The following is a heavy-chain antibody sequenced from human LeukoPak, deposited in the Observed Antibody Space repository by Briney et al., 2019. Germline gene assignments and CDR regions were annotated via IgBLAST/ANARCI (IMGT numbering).Heavy chain of an antibody. CDR2: TYYRSTWYN. D-gene: IGHD2-2*01. V-gene: IGHV6-1*01. CDR1: GDSVSSNSVT. CDR3: ARRLTQYDCFDP. J-gene: IGHJ5*02. Sequence: SQTLSLTCAISGDSVSSNSVTWNWIGQSPSRGLEWLGRTYYRSTWYNDYAVPVRGRITVNPDTSKNQFSLHLNSVTAEDTAVYYCARRLTQYDCFDPWGQGILVTVSS.